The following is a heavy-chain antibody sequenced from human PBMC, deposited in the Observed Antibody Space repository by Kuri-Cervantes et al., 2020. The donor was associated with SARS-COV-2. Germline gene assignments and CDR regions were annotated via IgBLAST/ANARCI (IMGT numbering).Heavy chain of an antibody. V-gene: IGHV4-34*01. CDR1: GGSFSGYY. CDR3: ARHSLVVGYSGSFDY. Sequence: SETLSLTCAVYGGSFSGYYWSWIRQPPGKGLEWIGEINHSGSTNYSPSLKSRVTISVDTSKNQFSLKLSSVTAADTAVYYCARHSLVVGYSGSFDYWGQGTLVTVSS. CDR2: INHSGST. D-gene: IGHD5-12*01. J-gene: IGHJ4*02.